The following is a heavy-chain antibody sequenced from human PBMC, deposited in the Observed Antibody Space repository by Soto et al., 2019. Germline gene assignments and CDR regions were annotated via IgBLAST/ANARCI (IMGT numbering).Heavy chain of an antibody. CDR1: GGTFSSYA. D-gene: IGHD2-21*02. CDR2: IIPTFGTA. Sequence: QVQLVQSGAEVKKPGSSVQVSCKASGGTFSSYAISWVRQAPGQGLEWMGGIIPTFGTAHYAQKFQGRVTIHADESTSTAYMELSSLRSEDTAVYYCARDRSCGGDCYFIPDAFDIWGQGTMVTVSS. J-gene: IGHJ3*02. CDR3: ARDRSCGGDCYFIPDAFDI. V-gene: IGHV1-69*01.